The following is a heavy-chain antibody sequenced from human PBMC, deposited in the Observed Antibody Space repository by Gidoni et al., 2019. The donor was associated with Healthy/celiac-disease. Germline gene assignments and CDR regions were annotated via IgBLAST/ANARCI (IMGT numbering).Heavy chain of an antibody. J-gene: IGHJ4*02. Sequence: QVQLQESGPGLVKPSETLSRTCTVSGGSISSYSWRWIRQPPGKGLEWIGYIYYSGSTNYNPSLKRRVTISVDTSKNQFSLKLSSVTAADTAVYYCARAGSLEWLYYFDYWGQGTLVTVSS. D-gene: IGHD3-3*01. CDR3: ARAGSLEWLYYFDY. CDR2: IYYSGST. V-gene: IGHV4-59*01. CDR1: GGSISSYS.